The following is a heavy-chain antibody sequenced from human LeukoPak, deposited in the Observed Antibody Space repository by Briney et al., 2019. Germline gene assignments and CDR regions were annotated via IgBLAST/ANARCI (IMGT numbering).Heavy chain of an antibody. CDR3: VSGSYVSDAFDI. CDR2: IYYSGST. Sequence: PSETLSLTCTVSGGSISSYYWSWIRQPPGKELEWIGYIYYSGSTNYNPSLKSRVTISVDTSKNQFSLKLSSVTAADTAVYYCVSGSYVSDAFDIWGQGTMVTVSS. CDR1: GGSISSYY. D-gene: IGHD1-26*01. J-gene: IGHJ3*02. V-gene: IGHV4-59*01.